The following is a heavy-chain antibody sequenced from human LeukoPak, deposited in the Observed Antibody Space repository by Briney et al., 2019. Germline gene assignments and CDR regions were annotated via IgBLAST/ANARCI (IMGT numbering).Heavy chain of an antibody. D-gene: IGHD5-12*01. J-gene: IGHJ4*02. CDR3: AREMVLVATIVFDY. CDR2: ISSASTTI. V-gene: IGHV3-48*02. Sequence: GGSLRLSCAASGFTFSTHSMNWVRQAPGKGLEWVSYISSASTTIYYADSVKGRFTISRDNAKNSLYLQMNSLRDEDTAVYYCAREMVLVATIVFDYWGQGTLVTVSS. CDR1: GFTFSTHS.